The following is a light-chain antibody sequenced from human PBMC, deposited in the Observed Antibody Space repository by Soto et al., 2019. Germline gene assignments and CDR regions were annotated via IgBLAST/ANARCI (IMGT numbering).Light chain of an antibody. CDR2: SVS. CDR1: QDIGNA. Sequence: DIQMTQSPSSLSASVGDRVTITCRASQDIGNALGWYQQKPGKAPHRLIYSVSSLQSGVASRFSGSGSGTEFTLTISSLQPEDFATYFCLQHHSYPLTFGQGTKVDIK. CDR3: LQHHSYPLT. V-gene: IGKV1-17*01. J-gene: IGKJ1*01.